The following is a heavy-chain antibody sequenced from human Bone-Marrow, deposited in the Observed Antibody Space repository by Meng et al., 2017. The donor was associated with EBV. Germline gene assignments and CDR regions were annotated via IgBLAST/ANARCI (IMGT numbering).Heavy chain of an antibody. J-gene: IGHJ4*02. CDR2: IYYSGRT. V-gene: IGHV4-59*01. CDR1: GGSISSYY. D-gene: IGHD1-7*01. Sequence: QVQLQESGPGLVKPSETLSLTCTVSGGSISSYYWSCIRQPPGKGLEWIGYIYYSGRTNYNPSLKSRVTISVDTSKNQFSLKLSSVTAADTAVYYCARGTLYYFDYWGQGTLVTVSS. CDR3: ARGTLYYFDY.